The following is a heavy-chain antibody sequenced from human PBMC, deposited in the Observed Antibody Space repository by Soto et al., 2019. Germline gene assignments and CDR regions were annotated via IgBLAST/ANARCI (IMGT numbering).Heavy chain of an antibody. CDR2: ISTYNDDT. D-gene: IGHD5-12*01. CDR3: AREGVAPYYYYGMDV. Sequence: GASVKVSCKASGYTFTKSGISWVRPAPGQGLEWMGWISTYNDDTNYAQTFQGRVTMTTDTSTSTVHMEVRSLRSDDTAVYYCAREGVAPYYYYGMDVWGQGTPVTVS. J-gene: IGHJ6*02. V-gene: IGHV1-18*01. CDR1: GYTFTKSG.